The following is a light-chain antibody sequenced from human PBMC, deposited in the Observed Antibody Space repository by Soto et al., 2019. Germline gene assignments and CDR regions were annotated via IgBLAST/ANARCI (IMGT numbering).Light chain of an antibody. V-gene: IGKV1-39*01. CDR3: QQSYGTPIT. CDR2: VAS. CDR1: QRISAF. J-gene: IGKJ5*01. Sequence: DIQMTQSPSSVSAFVGERFTITCHSSQRISAFLNWYHQKPGKAPNLLIYVASSLQSEVPSRFSGSGSGTDFTLTITSLQPEDFATYYCQQSYGTPITFGQGTRLEIK.